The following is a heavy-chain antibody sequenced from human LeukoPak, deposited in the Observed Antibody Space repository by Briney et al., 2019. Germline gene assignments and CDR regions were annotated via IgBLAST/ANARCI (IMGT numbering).Heavy chain of an antibody. J-gene: IGHJ3*02. CDR3: AREGDYGDADAFDI. CDR2: ISYDGTNK. V-gene: IGHV3-30-3*01. D-gene: IGHD4/OR15-4a*01. CDR1: RFTFSTFT. Sequence: PGGSLRLSCTATRFTFSTFTMHWVRQVPGKGLEWVPLISYDGTNKSYADSLRGRFTISRDNSKNTLYLQMNSLRAEDTAVYYCAREGDYGDADAFDIWGQGTMVTVSS.